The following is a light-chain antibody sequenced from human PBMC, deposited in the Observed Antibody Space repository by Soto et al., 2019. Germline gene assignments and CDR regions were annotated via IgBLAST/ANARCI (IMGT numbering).Light chain of an antibody. Sequence: QSALTQPASVSGSPGQSITISCTGTSSDVGGYNFVSWYQQHPGKAPKLMIYEVINRPSGVSNRFSGSKSGNTASLTISGLQAEDEADYYCSSYARSNTLVFGTGTKLTVL. CDR3: SSYARSNTLV. J-gene: IGLJ1*01. CDR2: EVI. V-gene: IGLV2-14*01. CDR1: SSDVGGYNF.